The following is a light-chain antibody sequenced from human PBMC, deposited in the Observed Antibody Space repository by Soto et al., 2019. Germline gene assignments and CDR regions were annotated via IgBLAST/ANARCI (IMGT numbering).Light chain of an antibody. Sequence: EIVMTQSPATLAVSPGDTATLSCRASQSLGGNLAWYQQKPGQAPRLLIYGASNRATGIPDRFSGSGSGTDFTLTIRRLEPEDFAVYYCQQYGSSPPRFGGGTKVDIK. CDR1: QSLGGN. CDR3: QQYGSSPPR. J-gene: IGKJ4*02. CDR2: GAS. V-gene: IGKV3-20*01.